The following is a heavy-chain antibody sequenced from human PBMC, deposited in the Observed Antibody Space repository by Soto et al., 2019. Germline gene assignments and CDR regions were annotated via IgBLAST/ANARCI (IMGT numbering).Heavy chain of an antibody. CDR1: GFTFSSYG. CDR2: IWYDGSNK. V-gene: IGHV3-33*01. D-gene: IGHD3-3*01. CDR3: AREVGDRFLGPADYFDY. J-gene: IGHJ4*02. Sequence: GGSLRLSCAASGFTFSSYGMHWVRQAPGKGLEWVAVIWYDGSNKYYADSVKGRFTISRDNSKNTLYLQMNSLRAEDTAVYYCAREVGDRFLGPADYFDYWGQGTLVTVSS.